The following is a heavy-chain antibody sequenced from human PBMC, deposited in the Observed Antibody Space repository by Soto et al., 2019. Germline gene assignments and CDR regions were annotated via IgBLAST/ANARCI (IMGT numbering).Heavy chain of an antibody. V-gene: IGHV1-2*04. CDR1: GYTFTGYY. J-gene: IGHJ6*03. CDR3: ARGGGLNHYYYMDV. Sequence: QVQLVQSGAEVKKPGASVKVSCKASGYTFTGYYIHWVRQAPGQGLEWMGWINPNSGDTDYAQNFQGWVTMTRDMSISTAYMELNRLKSDDTAVYYCARGGGLNHYYYMDVWGKGTTVTVSS. CDR2: INPNSGDT.